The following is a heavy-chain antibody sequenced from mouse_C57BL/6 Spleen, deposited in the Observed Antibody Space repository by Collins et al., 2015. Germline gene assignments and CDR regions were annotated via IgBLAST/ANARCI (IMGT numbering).Heavy chain of an antibody. Sequence: DVQLQESGPGLVKPSQSLSLTCTVTGYSITSDYAWNWIRQFPGNKLEWMGYISYSGSTSYNPSLKSRISITRDTSKNQFFLQLNSVTTEDTATYYCARWLGGAMDYWGQGTSVTVSS. CDR3: ARWLGGAMDY. CDR1: GYSITSDYA. D-gene: IGHD4-1*01. CDR2: ISYSGST. J-gene: IGHJ4*01. V-gene: IGHV3-2*02.